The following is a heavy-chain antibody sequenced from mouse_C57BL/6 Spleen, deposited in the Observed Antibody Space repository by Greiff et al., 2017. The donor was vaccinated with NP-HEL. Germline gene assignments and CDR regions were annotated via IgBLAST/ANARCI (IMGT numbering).Heavy chain of an antibody. CDR2: IDPENGDT. CDR1: GFNIKDDY. D-gene: IGHD1-1*01. V-gene: IGHV14-4*01. CDR3: TKGYYGSSYSWFAY. J-gene: IGHJ3*01. Sequence: EVKVVESGAELVRPGASVKLSCTASGFNIKDDYMHWVKQRPEQGLEWIGWIDPENGDTEYASKFQGKATITADTSSNTAYLQLSSLTSEDTAVYYCTKGYYGSSYSWFAYWGQGTLVTVSA.